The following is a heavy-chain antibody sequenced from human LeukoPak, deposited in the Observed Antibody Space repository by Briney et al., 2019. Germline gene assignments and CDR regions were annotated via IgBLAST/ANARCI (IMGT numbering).Heavy chain of an antibody. CDR1: GGSISSSTYY. CDR3: AGMRITTPTVRTLDY. Sequence: NPSETLSLTCNVSGGSISSSTYYWTWIRQPPGKGLEWIGFIYYTGSTNYNPSLKSRVTISVDTSKNQFSLKLSSVTAADTAVYYCAGMRITTPTVRTLDYWGQGTLVTVSS. CDR2: IYYTGST. V-gene: IGHV4-61*01. D-gene: IGHD1-14*01. J-gene: IGHJ4*02.